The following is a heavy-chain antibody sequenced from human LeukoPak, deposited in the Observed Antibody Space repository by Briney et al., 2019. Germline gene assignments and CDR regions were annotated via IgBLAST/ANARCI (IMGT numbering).Heavy chain of an antibody. J-gene: IGHJ6*03. CDR3: TKGDEYRSGSCYMHV. D-gene: IGHD6-19*01. Sequence: ASVKVSCKASGYTFTSYYMHWVRQAPGQGLEWMGGIIAYNGNTNYAQKFQGRVTMTTDTSTSTAYMELRSVGSDDTAVDYCTKGDEYRSGSCYMHVWGKGTTVTVSS. CDR2: IIAYNGNT. V-gene: IGHV1-18*04. CDR1: GYTFTSYY.